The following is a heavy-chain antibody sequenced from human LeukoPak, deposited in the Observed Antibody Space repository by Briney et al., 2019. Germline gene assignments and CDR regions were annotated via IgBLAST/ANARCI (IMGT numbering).Heavy chain of an antibody. Sequence: GGSLRLSCAASGFTFSSYAMSWVRQAPGKGLEWVSVISGSGGSTYYADSVKGRFTISRDNSKNTLYLQMNSLRAEDTAVYYCAKGIQLWLITLFDYWGQGTLVTVSS. CDR1: GFTFSSYA. CDR3: AKGIQLWLITLFDY. CDR2: ISGSGGST. J-gene: IGHJ4*02. V-gene: IGHV3-23*01. D-gene: IGHD5-18*01.